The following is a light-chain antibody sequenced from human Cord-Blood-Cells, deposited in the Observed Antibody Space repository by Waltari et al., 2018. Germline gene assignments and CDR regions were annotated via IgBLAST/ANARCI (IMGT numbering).Light chain of an antibody. V-gene: IGLV2-8*01. J-gene: IGLJ2*01. CDR3: SSYAGSNNLV. Sequence: QSALTQPPSASGSPGQSVTIPCTGTSSDVGGHNYVSWYQQHPGKAPKRMIYEVSKRPSGVPDRFSGSKSGNTASLTVSGLQAEDEADYYCSSYAGSNNLVFGGGTKLTVL. CDR2: EVS. CDR1: SSDVGGHNY.